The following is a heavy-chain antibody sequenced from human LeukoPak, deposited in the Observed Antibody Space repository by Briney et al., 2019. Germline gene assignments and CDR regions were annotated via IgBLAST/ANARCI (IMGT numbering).Heavy chain of an antibody. CDR3: ERVGGAARSYFDY. D-gene: IGHD6-6*01. V-gene: IGHV1-69*05. Sequence: SVKVSCKASGGTFSSYAISWVRQAPGQGLEWMGGIIPIFGTANYAQKFQGRVTITTDESTSTAYMELSSLRSEDTAVYYCERVGGAARSYFDYWGQGTLVTVSS. CDR2: IIPIFGTA. CDR1: GGTFSSYA. J-gene: IGHJ4*02.